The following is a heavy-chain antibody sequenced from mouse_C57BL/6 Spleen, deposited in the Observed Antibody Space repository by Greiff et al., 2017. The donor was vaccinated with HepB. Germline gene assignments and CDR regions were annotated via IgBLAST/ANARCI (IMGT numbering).Heavy chain of an antibody. CDR1: GHTFTSYW. D-gene: IGHD2-2*01. J-gene: IGHJ3*01. V-gene: IGHV1-69*01. CDR3: ARERGLPPGFAY. Sequence: VQLQQPGAELVMPGASVKLSCKASGHTFTSYWMHWVKQRPGQGLEWIGEIDPSDSYTNYNQKFKGKSTLTVDKSSSTAYMQLSSLTSEDSAVYYCARERGLPPGFAYWGQGTLVTVSA. CDR2: IDPSDSYT.